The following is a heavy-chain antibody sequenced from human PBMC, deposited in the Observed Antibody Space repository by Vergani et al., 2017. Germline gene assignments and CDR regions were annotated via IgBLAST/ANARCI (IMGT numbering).Heavy chain of an antibody. D-gene: IGHD3-9*01. CDR3: ARLLVRYFDCSHDAPLSKSCYFDY. CDR2: IYYSGST. CDR1: GGSISSGGYY. V-gene: IGHV4-31*03. J-gene: IGHJ4*02. Sequence: QVQLQESGPGLVKPSQTLSLTCTVSGGSISSGGYYWSWIRQHPGKGLEWIGYIYYSGSTYYNPSLKSRVTISVDTSKNQFSLKLSSVTAADTAVYYCARLLVRYFDCSHDAPLSKSCYFDYWGEGTLITVSS.